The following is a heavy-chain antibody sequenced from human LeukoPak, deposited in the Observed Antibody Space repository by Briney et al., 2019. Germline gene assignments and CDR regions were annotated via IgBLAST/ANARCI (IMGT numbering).Heavy chain of an antibody. CDR2: IYYSGRT. V-gene: IGHV4-31*03. CDR1: GGSITSGGYY. CDR3: ARWKSGSPDY. J-gene: IGHJ4*02. D-gene: IGHD1-26*01. Sequence: PSQTLSLTCTVSGGSITSGGYYWSWIRQHPGKGLEWIGYIYYSGRTYYNPSLKSRVTISVDTSKNQFSLKLSSVTAADTAVYYCARWKSGSPDYWGEGTLVTVSS.